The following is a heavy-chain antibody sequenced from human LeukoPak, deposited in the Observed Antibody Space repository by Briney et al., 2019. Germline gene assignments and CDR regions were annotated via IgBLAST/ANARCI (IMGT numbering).Heavy chain of an antibody. J-gene: IGHJ6*02. CDR3: ARGTDYGSNYYYGMDV. CDR2: ITRSSTYI. D-gene: IGHD4-17*01. Sequence: GGSLRLSCAASGFTFSSYSMNWVRQAPGKGLEWVSSITRSSTYIYYADSVKGRFTISRDNAKNSLYLQMNSLRAEDTAVYYCARGTDYGSNYYYGMDVWGQGTTVTVSS. V-gene: IGHV3-21*01. CDR1: GFTFSSYS.